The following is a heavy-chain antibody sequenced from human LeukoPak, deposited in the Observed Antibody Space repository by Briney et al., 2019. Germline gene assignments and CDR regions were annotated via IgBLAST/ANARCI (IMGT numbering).Heavy chain of an antibody. J-gene: IGHJ4*02. D-gene: IGHD6-13*01. V-gene: IGHV3-23*01. CDR2: ISGSVGDT. Sequence: GGSLRLSCAASGFTFSSYAMSWVRQAPVKGLEWVSAISGSVGDTYYTDSVKGRFTISRDNSKNTLYLQMKSLRAEDTAVYYCAKDFTAVPGNVFHFDYWGQGTLVTVSS. CDR1: GFTFSSYA. CDR3: AKDFTAVPGNVFHFDY.